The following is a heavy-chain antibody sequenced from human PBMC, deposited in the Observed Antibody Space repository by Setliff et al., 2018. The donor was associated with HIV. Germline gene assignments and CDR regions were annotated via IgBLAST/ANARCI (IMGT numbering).Heavy chain of an antibody. CDR3: AREGRYSSACFFDY. CDR2: IHYSGST. V-gene: IGHV4-59*11. D-gene: IGHD6-19*01. Sequence: SETLSLTCTVSGGSISSHHWTWIRQPPGKGLEWIGDIHYSGSTNYNSSLKSRVTITIDTSKNQFSLKLTSVTAADTAVYYCAREGRYSSACFFDYWGQGTLVTVSS. J-gene: IGHJ4*02. CDR1: GGSISSHH.